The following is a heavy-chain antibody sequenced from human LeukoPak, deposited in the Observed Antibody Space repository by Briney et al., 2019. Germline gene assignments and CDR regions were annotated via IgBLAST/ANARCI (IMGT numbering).Heavy chain of an antibody. Sequence: GGSLRLSCAASGFTVSSNYMTWARQAPGKGLEWVSAISGSGGSTYYADSVKGRFTISRDNSKNTLYLQMNSLRAEDTAVYYCARGSVYYDSSGYYWGYFDYWGQGTLVTVSS. CDR1: GFTVSSNY. D-gene: IGHD3-22*01. V-gene: IGHV3-23*01. CDR3: ARGSVYYDSSGYYWGYFDY. CDR2: ISGSGGST. J-gene: IGHJ4*02.